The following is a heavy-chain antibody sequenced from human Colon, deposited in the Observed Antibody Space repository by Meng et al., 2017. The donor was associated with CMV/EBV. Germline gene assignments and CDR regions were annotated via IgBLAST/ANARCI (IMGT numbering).Heavy chain of an antibody. V-gene: IGHV1-2*02. CDR3: ARRPVAVWEGWDN. J-gene: IGHJ4*02. D-gene: IGHD1-26*01. CDR2: INPDSGDT. CDR1: GYTFTGYH. Sequence: ASVKVSCKASGYTFTGYHIHWVRQAPGQGLEWMGWINPDSGDTKYSQRLQGRVTMTRDTSISVAYMDLSGLRSDDTAVYYCARRPVAVWEGWDNWGQGTRVTVSS.